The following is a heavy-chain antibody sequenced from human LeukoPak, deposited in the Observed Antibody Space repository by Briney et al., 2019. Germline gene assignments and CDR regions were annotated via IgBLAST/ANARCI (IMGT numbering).Heavy chain of an antibody. CDR3: ARGRPYYYDSSGYSDY. J-gene: IGHJ4*02. CDR2: MNPNSGNT. D-gene: IGHD3-22*01. Sequence: ASVKVSCKASGYTFTSYDINWVRQATGQGLEGMGWMNPNSGNTGYAQKFQGRVTMTRNTSISTAYMELSSLRSEDTAVYYCARGRPYYYDSSGYSDYWGQGTLVTVSS. V-gene: IGHV1-8*01. CDR1: GYTFTSYD.